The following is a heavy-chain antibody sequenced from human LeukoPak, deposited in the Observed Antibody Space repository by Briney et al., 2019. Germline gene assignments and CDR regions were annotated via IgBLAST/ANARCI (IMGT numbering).Heavy chain of an antibody. CDR2: ISWNSGSI. D-gene: IGHD3-16*01. J-gene: IGHJ4*02. V-gene: IGHV3-9*01. CDR3: AKDSSSRPWGNFDY. Sequence: QPGRSLRLSCAASGFTFDDYAMHWVRQAPGKGLEWVSGISWNSGSIGYADSVKGRFTISRDNAKNSLYLQMNSLRAEDTALYYCAKDSSSRPWGNFDYWGQGTLVTVSS. CDR1: GFTFDDYA.